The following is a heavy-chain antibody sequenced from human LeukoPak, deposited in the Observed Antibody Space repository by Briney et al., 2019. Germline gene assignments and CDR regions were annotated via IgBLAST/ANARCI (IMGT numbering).Heavy chain of an antibody. D-gene: IGHD2-2*02. CDR3: ARDPYCSSTSCYTEGDWFDP. V-gene: IGHV3-23*01. CDR2: ISGGGGST. Sequence: GGSLRLSCAASGFTFSSSAMSWVRQATGKGLEWLSTISGGGGSTYYADSVKGRFTISRDNAKNALYLQMNSLRAEDTAVYYCARDPYCSSTSCYTEGDWFDPWGQGTLVTVSS. J-gene: IGHJ5*02. CDR1: GFTFSSSA.